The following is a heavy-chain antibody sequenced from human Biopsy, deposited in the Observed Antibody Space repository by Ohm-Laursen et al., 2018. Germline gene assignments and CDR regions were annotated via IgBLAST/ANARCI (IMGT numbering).Heavy chain of an antibody. CDR2: IYHSGIT. D-gene: IGHD1-1*01. Sequence: TLSLTCTVSGGAINTDGYYWSRIRQHPGKGLEWITYIYHSGITFSNPPLGSRITISENTSANRFSLSLTSVTAADTAVYYCARVEGEQLINSGMDVWGQGTTVTVSS. CDR3: ARVEGEQLINSGMDV. CDR1: GGAINTDGYY. V-gene: IGHV4-31*03. J-gene: IGHJ6*02.